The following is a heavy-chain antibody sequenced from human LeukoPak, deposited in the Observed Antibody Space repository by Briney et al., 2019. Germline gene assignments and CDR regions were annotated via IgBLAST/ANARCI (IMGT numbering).Heavy chain of an antibody. CDR3: AREAGWGWGVGYYYYGMDV. CDR1: GFTFSSYW. V-gene: IGHV3-7*01. D-gene: IGHD7-27*01. CDR2: IKQDGSEK. J-gene: IGHJ6*02. Sequence: PGGSLRLSCAASGFTFSSYWMSWVRQAPGKGLEWVANIKQDGSEKYYVDSVKGRFTISRDNAKNSLYLQMNSLRAEDTAVYYCAREAGWGWGVGYYYYGMDVWGQGTTVTVSS.